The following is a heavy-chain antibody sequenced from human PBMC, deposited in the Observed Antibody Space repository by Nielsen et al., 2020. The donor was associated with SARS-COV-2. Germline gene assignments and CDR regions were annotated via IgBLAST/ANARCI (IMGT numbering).Heavy chain of an antibody. CDR1: GFTFSTYP. D-gene: IGHD3-22*01. CDR2: ISYDRRNK. Sequence: GESLKISCAASGFTFSTYPMHWVRQAPGKGLEWVAVISYDRRNKYSADSVKGRFTISRDNSKNTLYLQMNSLRAEDTAVYYCARDSSGFYGLDVWGQGTTVTVSS. J-gene: IGHJ6*02. CDR3: ARDSSGFYGLDV. V-gene: IGHV3-30*04.